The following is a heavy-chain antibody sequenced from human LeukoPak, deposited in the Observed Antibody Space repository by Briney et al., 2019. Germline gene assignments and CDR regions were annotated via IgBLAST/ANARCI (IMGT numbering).Heavy chain of an antibody. CDR3: ARDRSCSSTSCYLGSTDAFDI. Sequence: GGSLRLSCAASGFTSSTYSMNWVRQAPGKGLEWVSSISSSSTDIYYGDSVKGRFTISRDNAKNSLYLQMNSLRAEDTAVYYCARDRSCSSTSCYLGSTDAFDIWGQGTMVTVSS. V-gene: IGHV3-21*01. D-gene: IGHD2-2*01. J-gene: IGHJ3*02. CDR1: GFTSSTYS. CDR2: ISSSSTDI.